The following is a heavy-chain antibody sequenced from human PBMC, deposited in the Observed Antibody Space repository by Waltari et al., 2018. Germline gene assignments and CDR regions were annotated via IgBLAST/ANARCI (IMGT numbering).Heavy chain of an antibody. D-gene: IGHD3-10*01. CDR3: ARHYGSGWGPEDY. Sequence: QVQLVQSGPEVKKPGASVKVFCKTSGYTFTKHVITWARQAPGQGLEWLGWISAHNGNTDSAPKLQGRVTMTTDTSTNTAFLDLRNLRSDDTAVYYCARHYGSGWGPEDYWGQGTLVTVSS. CDR2: ISAHNGNT. V-gene: IGHV1-18*01. J-gene: IGHJ4*02. CDR1: GYTFTKHV.